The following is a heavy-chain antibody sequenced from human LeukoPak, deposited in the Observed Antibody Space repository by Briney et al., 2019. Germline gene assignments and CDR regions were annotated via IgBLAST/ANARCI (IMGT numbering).Heavy chain of an antibody. CDR2: IYYSGST. CDR3: ARHLYSSGWYLHEQDNYGMDV. D-gene: IGHD6-19*01. CDR1: GGSISSSSYY. J-gene: IGHJ6*02. V-gene: IGHV4-39*07. Sequence: SETLSLTCTVSGGSISSSSYYWGWIRQPPGKGLEWIGSIYYSGSTYYNPSLKSRVTISVDTSKNQFSLKLSSVTAADTAVYYCARHLYSSGWYLHEQDNYGMDVWGQGTTVTVSS.